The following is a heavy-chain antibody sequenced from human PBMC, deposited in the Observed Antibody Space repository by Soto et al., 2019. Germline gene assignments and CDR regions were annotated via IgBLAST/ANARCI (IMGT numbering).Heavy chain of an antibody. CDR2: VIPMFRNA. J-gene: IGHJ4*02. CDR3: ARLLGIAPRDD. Sequence: QVQLVQSGSEVQKPGSSVKVSCRASGGSFNTYSINWVRQAPGQGLEWIGGVIPMFRNANYAQTFKGRVTIIADASTSSVSMELSRLTSEDTAVYYCARLLGIAPRDDWGQGTLVTVSS. D-gene: IGHD6-13*01. CDR1: GGSFNTYS. V-gene: IGHV1-69*12.